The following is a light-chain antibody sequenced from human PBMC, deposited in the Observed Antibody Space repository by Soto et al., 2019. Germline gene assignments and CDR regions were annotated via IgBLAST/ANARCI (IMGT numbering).Light chain of an antibody. V-gene: IGKV3-20*01. Sequence: EIVLTQSPGTLSLSPGERATLSYSASQSVSSSYLAWYQQKPGQAPRLLIYGASSRATGIPDRFSGSGSGIDFTLTISRLEPEDFAVYYCQQYGSSPQTFGQGTRLEIK. CDR3: QQYGSSPQT. J-gene: IGKJ5*01. CDR2: GAS. CDR1: QSVSSSY.